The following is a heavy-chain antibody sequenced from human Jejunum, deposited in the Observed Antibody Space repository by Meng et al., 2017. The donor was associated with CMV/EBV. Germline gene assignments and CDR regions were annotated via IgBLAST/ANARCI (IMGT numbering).Heavy chain of an antibody. J-gene: IGHJ4*02. V-gene: IGHV3-11*01. Sequence: LRLSCAASGFTFDDYYMTWIRQAPGKGLEWVSYISFFGTTTSYADSVKGRFTISRDNAENSLYLQINSLRAEDTAVYYCARGQNHFDLWGQGTLVTVSS. D-gene: IGHD1-14*01. CDR2: ISFFGTTT. CDR1: GFTFDDYY. CDR3: ARGQNHFDL.